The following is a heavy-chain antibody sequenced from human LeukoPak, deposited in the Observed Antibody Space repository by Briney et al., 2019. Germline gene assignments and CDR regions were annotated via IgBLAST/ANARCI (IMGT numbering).Heavy chain of an antibody. D-gene: IGHD5-18*01. CDR3: AREGTGQANGGYSYGGLDY. V-gene: IGHV1-46*01. J-gene: IGHJ4*02. CDR1: GYTFTSYY. CDR2: INPSGGST. Sequence: ASLKVSCKASGYTFTSYYMHWVRQAPGQGLEWMGIINPSGGSTSYAQKFQGRVTMTRDTSTSTVYMELSSLRSEDTAVYYCAREGTGQANGGYSYGGLDYWGQGTLVTVSS.